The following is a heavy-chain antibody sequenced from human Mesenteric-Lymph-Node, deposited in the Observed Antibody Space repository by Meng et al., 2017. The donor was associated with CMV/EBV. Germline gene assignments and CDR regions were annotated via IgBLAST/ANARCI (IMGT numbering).Heavy chain of an antibody. V-gene: IGHV3-23*01. D-gene: IGHD2-2*02. CDR2: VSGSGDIT. J-gene: IGHJ6*02. CDR3: AKVFGGYCSSTSCYTGYYYYYGMDV. Sequence: GESLKISCDASGFTFSTYVMSWVRQAPGKGLEWVSAVSGSGDITYYADSVKGRFTISRDNSKNTLYLQMNSLRAEDTAVYYCAKVFGGYCSSTSCYTGYYYYYGMDVWGQGTTVTVSS. CDR1: GFTFSTYV.